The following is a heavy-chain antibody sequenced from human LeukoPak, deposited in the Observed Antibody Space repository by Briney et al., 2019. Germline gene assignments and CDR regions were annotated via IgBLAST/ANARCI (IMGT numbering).Heavy chain of an antibody. J-gene: IGHJ4*02. D-gene: IGHD2-2*01. CDR3: AKSFRSTSLDY. CDR2: ISGSGDST. V-gene: IGHV3-23*01. CDR1: GFTFRSYG. Sequence: RGSLRLSCAASGFTFRSYGMTWVRQAPGKGLEWVSAISGSGDSTYYADSVKGRFTISRDNSRNTLYLQMNSLRAGDTAVYYCAKSFRSTSLDYWAQGTLVTVSS.